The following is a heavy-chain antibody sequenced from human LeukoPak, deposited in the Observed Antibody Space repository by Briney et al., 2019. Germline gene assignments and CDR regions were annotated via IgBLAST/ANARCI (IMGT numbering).Heavy chain of an antibody. Sequence: GGSLRLSCATSGFKFSSNAMSWVRQAPGKGLAWVSTISGSAYSAYYADSVKGRFTISRDNSKNTLYLQVNSLRAEDTAVYYCAKLFYGSGTYHVDYWGQGTLVTVSS. J-gene: IGHJ4*02. CDR2: ISGSAYSA. V-gene: IGHV3-23*01. CDR1: GFKFSSNA. D-gene: IGHD3-10*01. CDR3: AKLFYGSGTYHVDY.